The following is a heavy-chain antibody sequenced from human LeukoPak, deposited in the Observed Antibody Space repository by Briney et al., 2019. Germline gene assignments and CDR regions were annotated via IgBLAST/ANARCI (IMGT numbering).Heavy chain of an antibody. CDR1: GGSISSSSYY. J-gene: IGHJ4*02. V-gene: IGHV4-39*01. D-gene: IGHD6-13*01. CDR3: ARRIAAAKDFDY. CDR2: IYYSGST. Sequence: SETLSLTCTVSGGSISSSSYYWGWIRQPPGKGLEWIGSIYYSGSTYYNPSLKSRVTISVDTSKNQFSLKLSSVTAADTAVYYCARRIAAAKDFDYWGQGTLVTVSS.